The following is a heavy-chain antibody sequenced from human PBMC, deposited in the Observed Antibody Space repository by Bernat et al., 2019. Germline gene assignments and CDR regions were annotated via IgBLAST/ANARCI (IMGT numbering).Heavy chain of an antibody. D-gene: IGHD5-18*01. CDR2: INAGNGNT. CDR3: SRGADRYSYGWGYYFDY. V-gene: IGHV1-3*01. CDR1: GYTFTSYA. J-gene: IGHJ4*02. Sequence: QVQLVQSGAEVKKPGASVKVSCKASGYTFTSYAMHWVRQAHGQRREWMGWINAGNGNTKYSQKCQGRVTMTRDTSASPAYMELSSLRSEDTAVYYCSRGADRYSYGWGYYFDYWGQGTLVTVSA.